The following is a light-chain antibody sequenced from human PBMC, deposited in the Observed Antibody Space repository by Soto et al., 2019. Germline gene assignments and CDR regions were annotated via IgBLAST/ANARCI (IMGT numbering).Light chain of an antibody. CDR2: GAS. V-gene: IGKV3-20*01. J-gene: IGKJ5*01. CDR1: QSVSSSY. CDR3: QHFGGTTFT. Sequence: IVLTHSQGTLSLSPGEGATLSCRASQSVSSSYIAWYQQRPGQTPSLLIYGASTRATGIPDRFSGSGSGTHFTLTISRLEPGDFAVYYCQHFGGTTFTFGQGTRLEIK.